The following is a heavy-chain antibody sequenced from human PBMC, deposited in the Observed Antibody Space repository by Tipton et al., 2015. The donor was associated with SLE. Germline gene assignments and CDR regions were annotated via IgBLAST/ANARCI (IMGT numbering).Heavy chain of an antibody. V-gene: IGHV4-38-2*02. D-gene: IGHD5-12*01. Sequence: TLSLTCTVSRYSIRSGYSWGWIRQPPGKGLEWIGSIYHRGNTYYNPSLRSRVTISVDTSKKQFSLKLRSVTAADTAVYYCARVIVATKSFDYWGQGALVTVSS. J-gene: IGHJ4*02. CDR3: ARVIVATKSFDY. CDR2: IYHRGNT. CDR1: RYSIRSGYS.